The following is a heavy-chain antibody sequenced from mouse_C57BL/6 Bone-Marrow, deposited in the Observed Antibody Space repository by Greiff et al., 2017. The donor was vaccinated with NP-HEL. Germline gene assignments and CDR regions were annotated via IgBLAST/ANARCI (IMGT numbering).Heavy chain of an antibody. V-gene: IGHV1-81*01. CDR1: GYTFTSYG. D-gene: IGHD2-3*01. Sequence: VKLVESGAELARPGASVKLSCKASGYTFTSYGISWVKQRTGQGLEWIGEIYPRSGNTYYNEKFKGKATLTADKSSSTAYMELRSLTSEDSAVYFCARNYDDWYFDVWGTGTTVTVSS. CDR2: IYPRSGNT. CDR3: ARNYDDWYFDV. J-gene: IGHJ1*03.